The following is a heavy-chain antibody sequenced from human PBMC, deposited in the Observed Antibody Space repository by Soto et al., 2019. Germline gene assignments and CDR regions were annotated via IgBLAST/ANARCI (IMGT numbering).Heavy chain of an antibody. Sequence: QVQLVQSGAEVRKPGASVKVSCKASGYTFTTYGISWVRQAPGQGLEWMGWISGYNGHTKYAQKLQGRVTMTTDTTTSTVYMDQRSLRSDETAVYYCAREGEMPYYYYGLDVGGQGTTVTVSS. D-gene: IGHD3-16*01. V-gene: IGHV1-18*01. J-gene: IGHJ6*02. CDR3: AREGEMPYYYYGLDV. CDR2: ISGYNGHT. CDR1: GYTFTTYG.